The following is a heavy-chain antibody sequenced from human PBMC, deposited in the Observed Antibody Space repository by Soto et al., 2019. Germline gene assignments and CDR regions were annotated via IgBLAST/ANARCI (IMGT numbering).Heavy chain of an antibody. CDR2: ISSSSSTI. V-gene: IGHV3-48*02. CDR1: FTFSSYS. D-gene: IGHD6-6*01. Sequence: FTFSSYSMNWFRQAPGKGLEWVSYISSSSSTIYYADSVKGRFTISRDNAKNSLYLQMNSLRDEDTAVYYCARTHPVEYSSYYWGQGTLVTVSS. CDR3: ARTHPVEYSSYY. J-gene: IGHJ4*02.